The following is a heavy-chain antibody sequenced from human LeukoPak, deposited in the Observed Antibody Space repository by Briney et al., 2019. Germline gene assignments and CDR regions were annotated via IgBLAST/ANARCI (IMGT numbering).Heavy chain of an antibody. CDR3: ASPQDIVATIPLDY. D-gene: IGHD5-12*01. V-gene: IGHV1-46*01. CDR2: INPSGGST. Sequence: GASVKVSCKASGYTFTSYGISWVRQAPGQGLEWMGIINPSGGSTSYAQKFQGRVTMTRDTSTSTVYMELSSLRSEDTAVYYCASPQDIVATIPLDYWGQGTLVTVSS. CDR1: GYTFTSYG. J-gene: IGHJ4*02.